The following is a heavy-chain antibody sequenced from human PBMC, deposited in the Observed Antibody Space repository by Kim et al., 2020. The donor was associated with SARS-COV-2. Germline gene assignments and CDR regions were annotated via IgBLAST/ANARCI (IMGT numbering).Heavy chain of an antibody. D-gene: IGHD2-15*01. J-gene: IGHJ4*02. CDR3: TAETPANDY. CDR1: GFTFSNVC. V-gene: IGHV3-15*01. CDR2: IKSKTGGGTT. Sequence: GGSLRLSCAASGFTFSNVCMTWVRQVPGKGLEWVGHIKSKTGGGTTNYAAPVKGRFTISRDDSKNTLYLQMNSLKTEDTAVYYCTAETPANDYWGQGTLVIVSS.